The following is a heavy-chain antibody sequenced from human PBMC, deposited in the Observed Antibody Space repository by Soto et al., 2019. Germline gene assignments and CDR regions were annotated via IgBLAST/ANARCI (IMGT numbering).Heavy chain of an antibody. V-gene: IGHV1-69*11. D-gene: IGHD4-17*01. CDR1: GGTFSISA. CDR3: ARPYGDSPMGAFDI. CDR2: IIPILARA. Sequence: QVQLVQSGAEVKKPGSSVKVSCKAAGGTFSISAISWVRQAPGQGLEWMGGIIPILARAHYAQRFQGRVTIAADESTSTAYMELSSLRSEDTAVYYCARPYGDSPMGAFDIWGQGTMVTVSS. J-gene: IGHJ3*02.